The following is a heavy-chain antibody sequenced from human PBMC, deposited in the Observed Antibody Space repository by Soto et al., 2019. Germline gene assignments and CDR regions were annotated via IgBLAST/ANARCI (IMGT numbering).Heavy chain of an antibody. J-gene: IGHJ3*02. CDR3: ARDGRNYVDRDAFDS. Sequence: GGSLRLSCASSVFTFSSYAMHCVRHSPGKGLEWVAVISYDGSNKYYADSVKGRFTISRDNSKNTLYLQMNSLRAEDTAVYYCARDGRNYVDRDAFDSWGQGTMVTVSS. D-gene: IGHD1-7*01. V-gene: IGHV3-30-3*01. CDR1: VFTFSSYA. CDR2: ISYDGSNK.